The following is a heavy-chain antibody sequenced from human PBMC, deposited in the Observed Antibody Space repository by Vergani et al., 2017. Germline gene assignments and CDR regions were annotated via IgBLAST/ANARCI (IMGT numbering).Heavy chain of an antibody. CDR1: GFTFSSYS. CDR3: ARVSAYWGGDCSRDY. V-gene: IGHV3-21*01. J-gene: IGHJ4*02. CDR2: ISSSSSYI. D-gene: IGHD2-21*02. Sequence: EVQLVESGGGLVKPGGSLRLSCAASGFTFSSYSMNWVRQAPGKGLEWVSSISSSSSYIYYADSVKGRFTISRDNAKNSLYLQMNSLRAEDTAVYYCARVSAYWGGDCSRDYWGQGTLVTVSS.